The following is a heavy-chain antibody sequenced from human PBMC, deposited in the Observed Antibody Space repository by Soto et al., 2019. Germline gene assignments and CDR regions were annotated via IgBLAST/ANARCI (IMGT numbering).Heavy chain of an antibody. V-gene: IGHV4-39*01. J-gene: IGHJ3*02. D-gene: IGHD3-22*01. CDR1: GGPISSSSYY. Sequence: QLQLQESGPGLVKPSETLSLTCSVSGGPISSSSYYWGWIRQPPGKGVEWIGTVYYSGSTYYNPSLKSRLTISVDTSKIQFSLMLSSVTAADTAVYYCAILLYNSMDAFDIWGQGTMVTVSS. CDR3: AILLYNSMDAFDI. CDR2: VYYSGST.